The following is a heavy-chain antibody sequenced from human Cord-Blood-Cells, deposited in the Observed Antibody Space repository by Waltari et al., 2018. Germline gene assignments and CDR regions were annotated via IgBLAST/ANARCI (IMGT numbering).Heavy chain of an antibody. V-gene: IGHV3-33*01. J-gene: IGHJ4*02. CDR3: AAITGTTFDY. Sequence: QVQLVESGGGVVQPGRSLRLSGAASGFTFSSYGMHWVRQAPGKGLEWVAVIWYDGSNKYYADSVKGRFTISRDNSKNTLYLQMNSLRAEDTAVYYCAAITGTTFDYWGQGTLVTVSS. D-gene: IGHD1-7*01. CDR2: IWYDGSNK. CDR1: GFTFSSYG.